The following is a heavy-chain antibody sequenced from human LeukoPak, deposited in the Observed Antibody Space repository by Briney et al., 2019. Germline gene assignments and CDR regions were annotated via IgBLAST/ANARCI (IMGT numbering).Heavy chain of an antibody. J-gene: IGHJ4*02. CDR3: ARAEFLEWWIDY. CDR2: MNPNSGNT. V-gene: IGHV1-8*01. D-gene: IGHD3-3*01. Sequence: ASVKVSCKASXXXXXXYXXNWVRQXTXXXXXXXGWMNPNSGNTGYAQKFQGRVTMTRNTSISTAYMELSSLRSEDTAVYYCARAEFLEWWIDYWGQGTLVTVSS. CDR1: XXXXXXYX.